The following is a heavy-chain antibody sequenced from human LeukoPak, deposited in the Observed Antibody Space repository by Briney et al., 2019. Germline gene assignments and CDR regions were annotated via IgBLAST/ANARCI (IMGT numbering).Heavy chain of an antibody. Sequence: AGSLRLSCAASAFTFSSYSMNWVRPAPGKGLEWVSSISSSSRDIYYADSVKGRFTISRDNAKNSLYLQMNSLRAEDTAVYYCATTVTTEPNDYWGQGTLVTVSS. J-gene: IGHJ4*02. D-gene: IGHD4-17*01. CDR1: AFTFSSYS. CDR2: ISSSSRDI. CDR3: ATTVTTEPNDY. V-gene: IGHV3-21*01.